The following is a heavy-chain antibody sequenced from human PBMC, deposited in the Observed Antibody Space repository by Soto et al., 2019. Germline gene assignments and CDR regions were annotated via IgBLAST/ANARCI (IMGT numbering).Heavy chain of an antibody. D-gene: IGHD2-21*02. V-gene: IGHV3-66*01. CDR1: GFSVSDYY. Sequence: EVQLVESGGGLVQPGGSLTLSCAASGFSVSDYYMSWVRQAPGKGLEWVSIIYTGGTTYYEDSMKGRVTFSRDTSKNTQYLQINRLSVEDTGGYYCAIALRESGGDDLGDWGQGTLVTVSS. J-gene: IGHJ4*02. CDR3: AIALRESGGDDLGD. CDR2: IYTGGTT.